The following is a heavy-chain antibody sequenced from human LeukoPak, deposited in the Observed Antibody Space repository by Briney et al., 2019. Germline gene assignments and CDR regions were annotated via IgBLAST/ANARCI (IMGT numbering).Heavy chain of an antibody. CDR3: ARESYYDSSGYGWFDP. J-gene: IGHJ5*02. V-gene: IGHV1-69*04. CDR1: GGTFSSYA. D-gene: IGHD3-22*01. CDR2: IIPILGIA. Sequence: ASVKVSCKASGGTFSSYAISWVRQAPGQELEWMGRIIPILGIANYAQKFQGRVTITADKSTSTAYMELSSLRSEDTAVYYCARESYYDSSGYGWFDPWGQGTLVTVSS.